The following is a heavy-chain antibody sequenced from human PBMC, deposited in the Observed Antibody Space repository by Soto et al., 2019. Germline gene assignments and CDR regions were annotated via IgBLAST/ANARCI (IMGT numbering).Heavy chain of an antibody. D-gene: IGHD6-13*01. J-gene: IGHJ6*02. CDR3: ARGAAAGHYYYYYGMDV. CDR1: GGTFSSYA. CDR2: IIPIFGTA. V-gene: IGHV1-69*13. Sequence: SVKVSCKASGGTFSSYAISWVRQAPGQGLEWMGGIIPIFGTANYAQKFQGRVTITADESTSTAYMELSSLRSEDTAVYYCARGAAAGHYYYYYGMDVWGQGTTVTVSS.